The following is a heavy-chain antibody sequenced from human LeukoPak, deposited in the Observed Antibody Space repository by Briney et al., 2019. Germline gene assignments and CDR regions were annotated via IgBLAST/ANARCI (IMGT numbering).Heavy chain of an antibody. CDR1: GYSFTTYW. CDR3: ARRPLGESFGI. D-gene: IGHD3-16*01. V-gene: IGHV5-51*01. J-gene: IGHJ3*02. Sequence: GESLKISCKGSGYSFTTYWIAWVRQMPGKGLEWMGIIYPGDSDTTYSPSFQGQVTISADKSISTAYLQWNSLKASDTAMYYCARRPLGESFGIWGQGKKVTVSS. CDR2: IYPGDSDT.